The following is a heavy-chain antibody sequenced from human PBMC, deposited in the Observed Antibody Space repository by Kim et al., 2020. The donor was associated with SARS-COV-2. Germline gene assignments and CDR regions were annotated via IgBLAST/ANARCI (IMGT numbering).Heavy chain of an antibody. D-gene: IGHD4-4*01. CDR3: ATSPNYDRSWFDP. CDR2: IYYSGST. CDR1: GGSISSGGYY. V-gene: IGHV4-31*03. Sequence: SETLSLTCTVSGGSISSGGYYWSWIRQHPGKGLEWIGYIYYSGSTYYNPSLKSRVTISVDTSKNQFSLKLSSVTAADTAVYYCATSPNYDRSWFDPWGQGTLVTVSS. J-gene: IGHJ5*02.